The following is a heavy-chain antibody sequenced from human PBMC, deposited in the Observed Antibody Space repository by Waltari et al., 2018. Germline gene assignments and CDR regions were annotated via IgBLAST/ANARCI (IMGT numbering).Heavy chain of an antibody. Sequence: VQLVQSGAEVKKPGASVKVSCKASGYTFTSYDINWVRQATGQGLEWMGWMNPNSGNTGYAQKFQGRVTMTRNTSISTAYMELSSLRSEDTAVYYCARGLRVGATNYYYYYGMDVWGQGTTVTVSS. D-gene: IGHD1-26*01. J-gene: IGHJ6*02. CDR3: ARGLRVGATNYYYYYGMDV. CDR1: GYTFTSYD. CDR2: MNPNSGNT. V-gene: IGHV1-8*01.